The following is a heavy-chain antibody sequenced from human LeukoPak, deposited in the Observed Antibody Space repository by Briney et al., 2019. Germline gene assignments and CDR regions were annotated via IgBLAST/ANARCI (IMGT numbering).Heavy chain of an antibody. Sequence: PSETLSLTCTVSGGSISSGDYYWSWIRQPPGKGLEWIGYIYYSRSTYYNPSLKSRVTISVDTSKNQFSLKLSFVTAADTAVYYCARQDSPYSGYQLGWFDPWGQGTLVTVSS. CDR2: IYYSRST. CDR1: GGSISSGDYY. V-gene: IGHV4-30-4*01. CDR3: ARQDSPYSGYQLGWFDP. D-gene: IGHD5-12*01. J-gene: IGHJ5*02.